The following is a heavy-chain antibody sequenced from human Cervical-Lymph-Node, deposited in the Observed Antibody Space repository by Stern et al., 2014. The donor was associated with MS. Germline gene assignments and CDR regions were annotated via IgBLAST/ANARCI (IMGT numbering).Heavy chain of an antibody. CDR3: ARSKLLDAFDI. J-gene: IGHJ3*02. CDR2: ISHDGSIE. D-gene: IGHD4-23*01. V-gene: IGHV3-30*03. CDR1: EFTFRTHA. Sequence: DQLVESGGGVVQPGRSLRLSCAASEFTFRTHAIHWVRQTPGKGLEWVAVISHDGSIEYYADSVKGRFTVSRDSSKNTVYLQMNSLRPDDSAVYFCARSKLLDAFDIWGQGTMVTVSS.